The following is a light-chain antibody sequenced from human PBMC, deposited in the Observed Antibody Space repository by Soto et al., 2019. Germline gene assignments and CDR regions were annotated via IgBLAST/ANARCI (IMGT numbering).Light chain of an antibody. Sequence: DIQMTQSPSTLSASVGDRVTITCRASRGFRHSLAWYQQKTGKAPKLLIYDDSTLERGVPSRFSGRGSGTEFTLTISSLQPDDFGAYYCQQYDSYPWTFGQGTKVDIK. CDR2: DDS. CDR1: RGFRHS. J-gene: IGKJ1*01. CDR3: QQYDSYPWT. V-gene: IGKV1-5*01.